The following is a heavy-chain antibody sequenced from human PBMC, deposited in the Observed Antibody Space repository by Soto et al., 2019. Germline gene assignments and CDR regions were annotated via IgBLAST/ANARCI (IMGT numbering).Heavy chain of an antibody. Sequence: GESLKISCKGSGYSFTSYWIGWVRQMPGKGLEWMGIIYPGDSDTRYSPSFQGQVTISADKSISTAYLQWSSLKASDTAMYYCARPESTQKGLDAFDIWGQGTMVTVSS. D-gene: IGHD1-1*01. V-gene: IGHV5-51*01. CDR1: GYSFTSYW. J-gene: IGHJ3*02. CDR3: ARPESTQKGLDAFDI. CDR2: IYPGDSDT.